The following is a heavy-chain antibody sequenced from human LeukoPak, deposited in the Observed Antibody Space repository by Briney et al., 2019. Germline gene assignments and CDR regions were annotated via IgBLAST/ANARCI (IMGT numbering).Heavy chain of an antibody. CDR3: ARGGSGSLEYQLLPRYYYYYMDV. J-gene: IGHJ6*03. V-gene: IGHV1-69*05. Sequence: ASVKVSCKASGYTFTKYGITWVRQAPGQGLEWMGGIIPIFGTANYAQKFQSRVTITTDESTSTAYMELSSLRSEDTAVYYCARGGSGSLEYQLLPRYYYYYMDVWGKGTTVTVSS. CDR1: GYTFTKYG. D-gene: IGHD2-2*01. CDR2: IIPIFGTA.